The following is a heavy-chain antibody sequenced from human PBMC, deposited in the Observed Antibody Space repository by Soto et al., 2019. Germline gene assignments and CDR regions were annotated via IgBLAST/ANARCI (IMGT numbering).Heavy chain of an antibody. CDR1: GGSISSSSYY. J-gene: IGHJ5*02. CDR3: ARHSPYGDYLSAWFDP. Sequence: ETLSLTCTGSGGSISSSSYYWGWIRQPPGKGLEWIGSIYYSGSTYYNPSLKSRVTISVDTSKNQFSLKLSSVTAADTAVYYCARHSPYGDYLSAWFDPWGQGTLVTVSS. CDR2: IYYSGST. D-gene: IGHD4-17*01. V-gene: IGHV4-39*01.